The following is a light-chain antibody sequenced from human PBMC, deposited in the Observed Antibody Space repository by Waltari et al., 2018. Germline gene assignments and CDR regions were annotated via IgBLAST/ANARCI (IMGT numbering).Light chain of an antibody. CDR2: EAS. CDR1: QAISRS. J-gene: IGKJ5*01. Sequence: AIQLTQSPSSLSATVGDRVTMTCRASQAISRSVAWVQQKPGKVPKLLIFEASDLEDGVPSRFSGSGGGTRFTLTISSLQPEDFATYYCHHFYSYPSGFGQGTRLGIK. V-gene: IGKV1-13*02. CDR3: HHFYSYPSG.